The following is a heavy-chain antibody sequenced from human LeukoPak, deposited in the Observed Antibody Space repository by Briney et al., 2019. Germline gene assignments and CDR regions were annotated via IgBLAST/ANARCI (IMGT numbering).Heavy chain of an antibody. CDR3: ARAGFGLDPYYYYMDV. Sequence: PGGSLRLSCAASGFTFDDYGMSWVRQAPGKGLELVSGINWNGGSTGYADSCKGRFTISRDNAKNFLYLKMNSLRAEDTALYYCARAGFGLDPYYYYMDVWGKGTTVTVSS. CDR1: GFTFDDYG. V-gene: IGHV3-20*04. CDR2: INWNGGST. J-gene: IGHJ6*03. D-gene: IGHD3-10*01.